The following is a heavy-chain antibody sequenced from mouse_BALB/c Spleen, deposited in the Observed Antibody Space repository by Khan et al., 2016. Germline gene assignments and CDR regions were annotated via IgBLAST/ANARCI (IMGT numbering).Heavy chain of an antibody. D-gene: IGHD2-3*01. CDR2: INTETGEP. Sequence: QVQLVQSGPELKKPGETVKISCKASGYTFTDYSMHWVKQAPGKGLKWMGWINTETGEPTYADDFKGRFAFSLETSASTAYLQINNLKNEGTATXFSARWLLRGYAMDYWGQGTSVTVSS. J-gene: IGHJ4*01. V-gene: IGHV9-2-1*01. CDR1: GYTFTDYS. CDR3: ARWLLRGYAMDY.